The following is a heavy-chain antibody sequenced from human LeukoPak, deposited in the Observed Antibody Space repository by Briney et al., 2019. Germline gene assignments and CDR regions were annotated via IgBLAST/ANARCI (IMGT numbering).Heavy chain of an antibody. CDR2: IYSGGST. V-gene: IGHV3-53*01. J-gene: IGHJ4*02. CDR1: GFTFSSYG. Sequence: PGGSLRLSCAASGFTFSSYGMSWVRQAPGKGLEWVSVIYSGGSTYYADSVKGRFTISRDNSKNTLYLQMNSLRAEDTAVYYCARVSKGGYSYGYLAHRMYYFDYWGQGTLVTVSS. CDR3: ARVSKGGYSYGYLAHRMYYFDY. D-gene: IGHD5-18*01.